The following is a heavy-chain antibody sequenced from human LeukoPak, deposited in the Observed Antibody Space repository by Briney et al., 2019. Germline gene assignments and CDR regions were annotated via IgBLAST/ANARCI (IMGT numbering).Heavy chain of an antibody. D-gene: IGHD1-26*01. Sequence: SETLSLTCTVSGGSITGSYWSWIRQSPGKGLEWIGYIYYSGTTNYNPPLKSRVTISVDTSKNQFSLKLTSVTAADTAVYFCARGGWSLDLWGRGTLVAVS. CDR2: IYYSGTT. CDR3: ARGGWSLDL. V-gene: IGHV4-59*01. CDR1: GGSITGSY. J-gene: IGHJ2*01.